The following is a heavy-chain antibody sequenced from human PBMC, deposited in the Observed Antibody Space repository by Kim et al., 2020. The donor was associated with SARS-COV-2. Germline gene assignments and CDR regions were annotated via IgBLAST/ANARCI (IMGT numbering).Heavy chain of an antibody. CDR3: ARGRGSSWPFDY. D-gene: IGHD6-13*01. Sequence: GDAQKFQGRVTMTRNTSISTAYMELSSLRSEDTAVYYCARGRGSSWPFDYWGQGTLVTVSS. J-gene: IGHJ4*02. V-gene: IGHV1-8*01.